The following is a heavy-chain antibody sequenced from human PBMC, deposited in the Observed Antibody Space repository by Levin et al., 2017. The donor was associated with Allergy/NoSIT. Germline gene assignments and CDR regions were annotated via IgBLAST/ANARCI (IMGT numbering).Heavy chain of an antibody. CDR2: ISESGDRT. V-gene: IGHV3-23*01. CDR1: GFTFSRYA. J-gene: IGHJ4*02. Sequence: HPGESLKISCAASGFTFSRYAMIWVRQAPGKGLECVSAISESGDRTYYADSVKGRFTISRDTSKNTLYLQMNSLRAEDTAVYYCAKDVSRGYSGYGGDYWGQGTLVTVSS. CDR3: AKDVSRGYSGYGGDY. D-gene: IGHD5-12*01.